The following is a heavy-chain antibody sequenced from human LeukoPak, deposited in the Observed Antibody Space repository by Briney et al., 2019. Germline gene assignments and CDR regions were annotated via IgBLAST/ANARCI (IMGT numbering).Heavy chain of an antibody. CDR3: AREAYCSSTSCYQEYYFDY. J-gene: IGHJ4*02. Sequence: GGSLRLSCAASGFTFSSYWMSWVRQAPGKGLEWVANIKQDGSEKYYVDSVKGRFTISRDNAKNSLYLQMNSLRAEDTAVYYCAREAYCSSTSCYQEYYFDYWGQGTLVTVSS. CDR2: IKQDGSEK. CDR1: GFTFSSYW. V-gene: IGHV3-7*01. D-gene: IGHD2-2*01.